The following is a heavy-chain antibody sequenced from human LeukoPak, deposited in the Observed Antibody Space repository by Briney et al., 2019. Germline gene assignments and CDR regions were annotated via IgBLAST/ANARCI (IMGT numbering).Heavy chain of an antibody. CDR3: ARERAYYYFDY. Sequence: PSETLSLTCTVSGGSISSGGYYWSWLRQHPGKGLEWIGYIYYSGSTYYNPSLKSRVTISVDTSKNQFSLKLSSVTAADTAMYYCARERAYYYFDYWGQGTLVTVSS. D-gene: IGHD3-16*01. V-gene: IGHV4-31*03. CDR2: IYYSGST. CDR1: GGSISSGGYY. J-gene: IGHJ4*02.